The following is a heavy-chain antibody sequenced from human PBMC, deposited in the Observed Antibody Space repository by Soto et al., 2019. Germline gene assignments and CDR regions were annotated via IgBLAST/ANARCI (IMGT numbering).Heavy chain of an antibody. CDR2: ISWNSGSI. D-gene: IGHD6-19*01. Sequence: GGSLRLSCAASGFTFDDYAMHWVRQAPGKGLEWVSGISWNSGSIGYADSVKGRFTISRDNAKNSLYLQMNSLRAEDTALYYCAKVRVAVYGEYYFVYWGQGTLVTVSS. V-gene: IGHV3-9*01. J-gene: IGHJ4*02. CDR1: GFTFDDYA. CDR3: AKVRVAVYGEYYFVY.